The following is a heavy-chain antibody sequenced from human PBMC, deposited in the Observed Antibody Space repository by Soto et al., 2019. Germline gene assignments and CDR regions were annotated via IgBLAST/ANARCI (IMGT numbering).Heavy chain of an antibody. CDR3: ARESEDLTSNFDY. CDR1: GFTFSSYS. CDR2: ISSSSSYI. J-gene: IGHJ4*02. Sequence: GGSLRLSCAASGFTFSSYSMNWVCQAPGKGLEWVSSISSSSSYIYYADSVKGRFTISRDNAKNSLYLQMNSLRAEDTAVYYCARESEDLTSNFDYWGQGTLVTVSS. V-gene: IGHV3-21*01.